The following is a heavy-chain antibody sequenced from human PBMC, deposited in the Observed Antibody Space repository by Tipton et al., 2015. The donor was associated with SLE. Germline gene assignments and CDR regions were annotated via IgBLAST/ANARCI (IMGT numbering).Heavy chain of an antibody. CDR2: IWYDGSNK. D-gene: IGHD6-19*01. V-gene: IGHV3-33*01. J-gene: IGHJ6*02. Sequence: RSLRLSCAASGFTFSSYGMHWVRQAPGKGLEWVAVIWYDGSNKYYADSVKGRFTISRDNSKNTLYLQMNSLRAEDTAVYYCARDFEAVAGYYYYSMDVWGQGTTVTVSS. CDR1: GFTFSSYG. CDR3: ARDFEAVAGYYYYSMDV.